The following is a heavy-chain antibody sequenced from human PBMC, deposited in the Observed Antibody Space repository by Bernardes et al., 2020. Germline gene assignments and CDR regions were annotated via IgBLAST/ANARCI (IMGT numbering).Heavy chain of an antibody. CDR3: ATSTQWDSTRFDY. V-gene: IGHV3-48*02. D-gene: IGHD3-22*01. CDR2: ISSSSSTI. Sequence: GGSLRLSCAASGFTFSSYSMNWVRQAPGKGLEWVSYISSSSSTIYYADSVKGRFTISRDNAKNSLYLQMNSLRDEDTAVYYCATSTQWDSTRFDYWGQGTLVTVSS. J-gene: IGHJ4*02. CDR1: GFTFSSYS.